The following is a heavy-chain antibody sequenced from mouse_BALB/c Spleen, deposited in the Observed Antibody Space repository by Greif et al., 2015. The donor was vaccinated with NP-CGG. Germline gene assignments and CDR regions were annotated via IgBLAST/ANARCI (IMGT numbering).Heavy chain of an antibody. Sequence: VQLQQSGAELVRSGASVRLSCTASGFNIKDYYMHWVKQRPEQGLEWIGWIDPENGDTEYAPKFQGKATMTADTSSNTTSLQLSSPTSESTAVYYCNSHPSSSYFDYWGQGTTLTVSS. CDR2: IDPENGDT. CDR1: GFNIKDYY. J-gene: IGHJ2*01. D-gene: IGHD1-1*01. V-gene: IGHV14-4*02. CDR3: NSHPSSSYFDY.